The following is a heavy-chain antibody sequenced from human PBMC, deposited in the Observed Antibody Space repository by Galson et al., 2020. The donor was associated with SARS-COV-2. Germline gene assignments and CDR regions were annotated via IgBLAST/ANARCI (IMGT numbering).Heavy chain of an antibody. D-gene: IGHD1-26*01. V-gene: IGHV1-2*02. J-gene: IGHJ4*02. CDR1: GYTFTGYY. CDR3: ASPRYSGSYRYFDY. Sequence: VSVKVSCKASGYTFTGYYMHWVRQAPGQGLEWMGWINPNSGGTNYAQKFQGRVTMTRDTSISTAYMELSRLRSDDTAVYYCASPRYSGSYRYFDYWGQGTLVTVSS. CDR2: INPNSGGT.